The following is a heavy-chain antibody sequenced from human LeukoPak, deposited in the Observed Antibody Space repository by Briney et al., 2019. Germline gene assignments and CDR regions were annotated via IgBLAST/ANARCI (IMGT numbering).Heavy chain of an antibody. CDR1: GYTFLGYY. CDR3: GRGRLPTIGVVNPSYYFDY. Sequence: ASVKVSCKDAGYTFLGYYIHWVRQAPGQGLEWMGWINPNSGGTNYAQKLQGRVTVTWDTSISTAYMDLSSLTSDDTAVYYCGRGRLPTIGVVNPSYYFDYWGQGTLVTVSS. CDR2: INPNSGGT. J-gene: IGHJ4*02. D-gene: IGHD3-22*01. V-gene: IGHV1-2*02.